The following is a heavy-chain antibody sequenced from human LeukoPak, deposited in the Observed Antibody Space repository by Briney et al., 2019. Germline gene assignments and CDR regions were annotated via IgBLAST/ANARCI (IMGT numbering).Heavy chain of an antibody. D-gene: IGHD1-26*01. CDR1: GYTLTELS. CDR3: ATELSGSYRDPKSRADY. Sequence: ASVKVSCKVSGYTLTELSMHWVRQAPGKGLEWMGGFDPEDGETIYAQKFQGRVTMTEDISTDTAYMELSSLRSEDTAVYYCATELSGSYRDPKSRADYWGQGTLVTVSS. J-gene: IGHJ4*02. CDR2: FDPEDGET. V-gene: IGHV1-24*01.